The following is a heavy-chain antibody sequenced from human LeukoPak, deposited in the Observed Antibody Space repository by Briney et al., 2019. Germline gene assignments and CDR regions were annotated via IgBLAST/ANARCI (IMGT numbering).Heavy chain of an antibody. CDR3: ARDGYGGNSFDY. CDR2: INPKNGGT. D-gene: IGHD4-23*01. V-gene: IGHV1-2*02. CDR1: GYTFPGHH. J-gene: IGHJ4*02. Sequence: ASVKVACKACGYTFPGHHIHWVRQAPGQGLEWMGWINPKNGGTNYAQKFQGRVTMTRDTSINTAFMELSRLNSDDTAVYFCARDGYGGNSFDYWGQGTLVTVSS.